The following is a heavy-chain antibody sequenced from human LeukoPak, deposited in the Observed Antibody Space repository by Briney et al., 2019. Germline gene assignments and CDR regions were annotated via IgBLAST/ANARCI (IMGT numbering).Heavy chain of an antibody. J-gene: IGHJ4*02. Sequence: PGGSLRLSCAASGFTFSSYEMNWVRQAPGKGLEWVSYISSSGSTIYYADSVKGRFTISRDNSKNTLYLQMNSLRAEDTAVYYCASGGRWLQLDYWGQGTLVTVSS. D-gene: IGHD5-24*01. CDR2: ISSSGSTI. CDR3: ASGGRWLQLDY. CDR1: GFTFSSYE. V-gene: IGHV3-48*03.